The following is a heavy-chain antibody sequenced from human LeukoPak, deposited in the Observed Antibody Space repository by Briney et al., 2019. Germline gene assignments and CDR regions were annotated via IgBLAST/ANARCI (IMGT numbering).Heavy chain of an antibody. Sequence: PGWSLRLSCSASGFTFSRYAMHWVRQAPGKGLEYVSAISSNGDSTYYADSVKGRFTIYRDNSKNTLYLQMSSLRAEDTAVYYCVKGLRYYDSSDTFDYWGQGTLVTVSS. D-gene: IGHD3-22*01. J-gene: IGHJ4*02. CDR2: ISSNGDST. V-gene: IGHV3-64D*06. CDR1: GFTFSRYA. CDR3: VKGLRYYDSSDTFDY.